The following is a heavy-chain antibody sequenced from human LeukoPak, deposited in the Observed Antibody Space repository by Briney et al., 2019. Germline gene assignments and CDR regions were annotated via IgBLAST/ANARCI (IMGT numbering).Heavy chain of an antibody. CDR3: ARDRGGSYFGASRNDAFDI. J-gene: IGHJ3*02. CDR2: IYYSGST. CDR1: GGSISSYY. V-gene: IGHV4-59*01. D-gene: IGHD1-26*01. Sequence: SETLSLTCTVSGGSISSYYWSWIRQPPGEGLEWIGYIYYSGSTNYNPSLKSRVTISVDTSKNQFSLKLSSVTAADTAVYYCARDRGGSYFGASRNDAFDIWGQGTMVTVSS.